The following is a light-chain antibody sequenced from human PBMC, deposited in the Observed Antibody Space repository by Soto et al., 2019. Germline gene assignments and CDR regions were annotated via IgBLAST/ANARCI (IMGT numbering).Light chain of an antibody. V-gene: IGKV3-20*01. CDR3: QQYGDSPPYT. CDR2: DAS. J-gene: IGKJ2*01. CDR1: QSVTSNY. Sequence: EIVLTQSPGPLSLSPGDRATLSCRASQSVTSNYLAWYLQKPGQAPRLLVYDASIRATGLPDRFSGSGSGTGFTLTISRLQPEDFAVYYCQQYGDSPPYTFGQGTKLEIK.